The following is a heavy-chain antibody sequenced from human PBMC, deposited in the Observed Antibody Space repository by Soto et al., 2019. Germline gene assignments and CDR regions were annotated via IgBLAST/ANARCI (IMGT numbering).Heavy chain of an antibody. CDR2: ISYDGSNK. Sequence: QVHLLESVGGVVQPGRSLRLSCAASGFTFSSYGMHWVCQAPGKGLEWVAVISYDGSNKYYTDSVKGRFTISRDNSKNTLYLQMNSLRAEDTAVYYCAKDRAHLLYYFDYWGQGTLVTVSS. CDR1: GFTFSSYG. V-gene: IGHV3-30*18. J-gene: IGHJ4*02. CDR3: AKDRAHLLYYFDY.